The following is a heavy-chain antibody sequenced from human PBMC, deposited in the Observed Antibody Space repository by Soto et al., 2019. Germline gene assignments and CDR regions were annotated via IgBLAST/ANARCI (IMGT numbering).Heavy chain of an antibody. Sequence: PSETLSLTCTVSGGSISSYCWSWIRQPPGKGLEWIGYIYYSGSTNYNPSLKSRVTISVDTSKNQFSLKLSSVTAADTAVYYCARGGASVLLWFGEFVDAFDIWGQGTMVTVS. J-gene: IGHJ3*02. D-gene: IGHD3-10*01. CDR1: GGSISSYC. CDR2: IYYSGST. V-gene: IGHV4-59*01. CDR3: ARGGASVLLWFGEFVDAFDI.